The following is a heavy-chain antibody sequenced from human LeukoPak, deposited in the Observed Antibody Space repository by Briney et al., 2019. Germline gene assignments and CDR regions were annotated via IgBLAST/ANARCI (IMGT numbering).Heavy chain of an antibody. CDR2: ISAYNGNT. Sequence: GASVKVSCKASGYTFTSYGISWVRQAPGQGLEWMGWISAYNGNTNYAQKLQGRVTMTTDTSTSTAYMELRSLRSDDTAVYYCARDLVWFGEYDAFDIWGQGTMVTVSS. CDR1: GYTFTSYG. J-gene: IGHJ3*02. V-gene: IGHV1-18*01. D-gene: IGHD3-10*01. CDR3: ARDLVWFGEYDAFDI.